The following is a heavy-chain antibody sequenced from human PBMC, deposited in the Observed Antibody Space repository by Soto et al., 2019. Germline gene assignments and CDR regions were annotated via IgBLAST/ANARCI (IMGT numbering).Heavy chain of an antibody. J-gene: IGHJ5*02. Sequence: TLSLTCTVSGGSIRSVGYYWTWIRQHPGKGLEWIGYIYYSGSTYYNPSLKSRVTISVDTSNNQFSLKLSSVTAAATAVYYFGRAQRWWFDPWGQGALVTVSS. V-gene: IGHV4-31*03. D-gene: IGHD1-1*01. CDR1: GGSIRSVGYY. CDR2: IYYSGST. CDR3: GRAQRWWFDP.